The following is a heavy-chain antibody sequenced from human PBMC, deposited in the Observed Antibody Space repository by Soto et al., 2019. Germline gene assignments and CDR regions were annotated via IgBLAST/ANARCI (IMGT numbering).Heavy chain of an antibody. CDR3: ARDGILTGYHLTYYFDY. V-gene: IGHV3-23*01. Sequence: GGSLRLSCAASGFTFSSYAMSWVRQAPGKGLEWVSLISGGGTTTNYADSVKGRFTISRDNSKNTLYLQMNSLTAEDTAVYYCARDGILTGYHLTYYFDYWGQGTLVTVSS. CDR1: GFTFSSYA. J-gene: IGHJ4*02. D-gene: IGHD3-9*01. CDR2: ISGGGTTT.